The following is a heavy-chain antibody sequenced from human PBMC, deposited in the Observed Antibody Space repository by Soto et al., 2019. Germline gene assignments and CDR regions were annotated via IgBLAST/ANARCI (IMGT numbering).Heavy chain of an antibody. J-gene: IGHJ6*02. CDR1: GGSVSSNSYS. CDR3: ARLNGYCVSTNCHGYYGMDV. D-gene: IGHD2-2*03. Sequence: QLQLQESGPGLVKPSETLSLTCTVSGGSVSSNSYSWGWIRQSPGKGLEWIGTIYSSENTYYNPSLLSRVTISVDTSKNEFSLRLSSVTAADTAVYHCARLNGYCVSTNCHGYYGMDVWGQGTTVTVSS. V-gene: IGHV4-39*01. CDR2: IYSSENT.